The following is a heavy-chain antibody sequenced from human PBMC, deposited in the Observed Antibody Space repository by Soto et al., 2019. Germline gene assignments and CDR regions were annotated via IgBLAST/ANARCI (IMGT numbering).Heavy chain of an antibody. CDR3: ARGTGYCSSTSCYLPGNWFDP. J-gene: IGHJ5*02. CDR2: MNPNSGNT. CDR1: GYTFTSYD. Sequence: ASVKVSCKASGYTFTSYDINWVRQATGQGLEWMGWMNPNSGNTGYAQKFQGRVTMTRNTSISTAYMELSSLRSEDTAVYYCARGTGYCSSTSCYLPGNWFDPWGQGTLVTVPQ. D-gene: IGHD2-2*03. V-gene: IGHV1-8*01.